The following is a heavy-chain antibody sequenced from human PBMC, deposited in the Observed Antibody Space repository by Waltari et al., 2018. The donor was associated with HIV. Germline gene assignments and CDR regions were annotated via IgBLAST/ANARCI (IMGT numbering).Heavy chain of an antibody. V-gene: IGHV1-18*01. D-gene: IGHD4-17*01. CDR2: FNSYNGDT. CDR3: ARFFPTATTTGWYLDL. J-gene: IGHJ2*01. Sequence: QVHLVQSGAELKKTRASETLSCKASGYTVTKFGINWVRQAPGQGLEWMGWFNSYNGDTKYAQKFQDRVTMTTDTSTSTAYMELRSLRSDDTAVYYCARFFPTATTTGWYLDLWGPGTLVTMSS. CDR1: GYTVTKFG.